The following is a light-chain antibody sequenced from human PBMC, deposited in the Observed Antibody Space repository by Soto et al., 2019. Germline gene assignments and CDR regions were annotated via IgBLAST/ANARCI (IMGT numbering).Light chain of an antibody. Sequence: QSALTQPASVSGAPGQSITISCTGTSSDVGGYNYVSWYQQHPGKAPKLMIYDVSNRPSGVSNRFSGSKSGNTASLTISGLQAEDEADYYCSSYTSSRVYVFGTGTQLTVL. J-gene: IGLJ1*01. V-gene: IGLV2-14*01. CDR2: DVS. CDR3: SSYTSSRVYV. CDR1: SSDVGGYNY.